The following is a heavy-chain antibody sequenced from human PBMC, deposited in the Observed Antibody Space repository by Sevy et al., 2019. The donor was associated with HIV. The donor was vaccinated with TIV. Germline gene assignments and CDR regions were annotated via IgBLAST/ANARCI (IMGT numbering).Heavy chain of an antibody. J-gene: IGHJ3*02. CDR2: ISAYNGNT. Sequence: ASVKVSCKASGYTFTSYGISWVRQAPGQGLEWMGWISAYNGNTNYAQKLQGRVTMTTDTSTSTAYMELRSLRSDDTAVYYCARVYYYDSSGYYYLRAPDAFDIWGQGTMVTVSS. CDR3: ARVYYYDSSGYYYLRAPDAFDI. CDR1: GYTFTSYG. D-gene: IGHD3-22*01. V-gene: IGHV1-18*01.